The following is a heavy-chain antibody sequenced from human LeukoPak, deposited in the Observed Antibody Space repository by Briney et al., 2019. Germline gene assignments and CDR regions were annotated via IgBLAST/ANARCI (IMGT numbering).Heavy chain of an antibody. Sequence: PGGSLRLSCAASGLIFSSSGMHWVRQAPGKGLEWVAMIWSDGSNEYYADSVKGRFTISRDNSKNTLYLQMNSLRAEDTAVYYCARDKGLRSLDYWGQGTLVTVSS. CDR3: ARDKGLRSLDY. CDR2: IWSDGSNE. D-gene: IGHD4-17*01. J-gene: IGHJ4*02. CDR1: GLIFSSSG. V-gene: IGHV3-33*01.